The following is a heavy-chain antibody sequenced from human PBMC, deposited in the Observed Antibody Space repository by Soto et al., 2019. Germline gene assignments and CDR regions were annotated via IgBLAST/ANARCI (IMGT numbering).Heavy chain of an antibody. CDR2: INPKSGGT. J-gene: IGHJ4*02. V-gene: IGHV1-2*02. D-gene: IGHD1-26*01. CDR1: GYTFTVYY. CDR3: ARDLAKGGGSAGFDY. Sequence: ASVKVSCKASGYTFTVYYMHWVRQAPGQGLEWMGWINPKSGGTMYPQKFQGRVTMAWDTSISTAYMALTRLRSDDTAVYYCARDLAKGGGSAGFDYWGQGTLVTV.